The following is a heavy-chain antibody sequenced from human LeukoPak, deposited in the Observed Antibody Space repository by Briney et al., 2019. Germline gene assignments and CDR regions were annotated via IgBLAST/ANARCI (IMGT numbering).Heavy chain of an antibody. Sequence: GGSLRLSCAASGFTFSSYVMSWVRQAPGKGLEWVSAISGSGGSTYYADSVKGRFTISRDNSKNTLYLQMNSLRAEDTAVYYCAKTIAAAGLYYFDYWGQGTLVTVSS. CDR2: ISGSGGST. J-gene: IGHJ4*02. D-gene: IGHD6-13*01. CDR1: GFTFSSYV. V-gene: IGHV3-23*01. CDR3: AKTIAAAGLYYFDY.